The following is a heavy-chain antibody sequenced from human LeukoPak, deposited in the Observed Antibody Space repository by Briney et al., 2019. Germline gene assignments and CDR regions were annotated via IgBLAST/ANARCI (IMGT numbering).Heavy chain of an antibody. CDR2: IYYSGST. D-gene: IGHD3-10*01. CDR1: GGSISSSSYY. V-gene: IGHV4-39*01. CDR3: ARSINMVDSYSFDY. J-gene: IGHJ4*02. Sequence: SETLSLTCSVSGGSISSSSYYWGWIRQPPGKGLEWIGSIYYSGSTYYNPSLKSRVTISVDTSRNQFSLRLSSVTAADTAVYYCARSINMVDSYSFDYWGQGTLVTVSS.